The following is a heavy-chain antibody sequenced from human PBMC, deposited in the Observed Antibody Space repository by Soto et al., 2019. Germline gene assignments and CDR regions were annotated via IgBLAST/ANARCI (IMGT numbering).Heavy chain of an antibody. CDR2: ISYDGSDK. Sequence: GGSLRLSCAASGFTFRNYGLHWVRQAPGKGLEWVAAISYDGSDKYYADSVKGRFTLSRDNSKNMLYLQMNSLRVEDTAVYYCAKLGIVYSDYYYVSGYFDYWGQGTLVTVSS. D-gene: IGHD3-22*01. CDR1: GFTFRNYG. V-gene: IGHV3-30*18. J-gene: IGHJ4*02. CDR3: AKLGIVYSDYYYVSGYFDY.